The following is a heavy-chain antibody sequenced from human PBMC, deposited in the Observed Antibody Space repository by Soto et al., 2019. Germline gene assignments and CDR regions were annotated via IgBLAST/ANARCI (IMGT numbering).Heavy chain of an antibody. Sequence: GGSLRLSCAASGFTFSSYAMHWVRQAPGKGLEWVAVISYDGSNKYYADSVKGRFTISRDNSKNTLYLQINSLRAEDTAVYYCARNTWELLLGLLGYWGQGTLVTVSS. V-gene: IGHV3-30-3*01. J-gene: IGHJ4*02. CDR2: ISYDGSNK. D-gene: IGHD1-26*01. CDR3: ARNTWELLLGLLGY. CDR1: GFTFSSYA.